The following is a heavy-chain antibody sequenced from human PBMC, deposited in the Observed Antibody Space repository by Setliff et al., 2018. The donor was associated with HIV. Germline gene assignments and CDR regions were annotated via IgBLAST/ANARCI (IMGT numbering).Heavy chain of an antibody. V-gene: IGHV4-59*08. CDR2: IYYSGST. D-gene: IGHD7-27*01. CDR1: GGSISSYY. CDR3: ARGLTRGGYYYYFYMDV. Sequence: PSETLSLTCTVSGGSISSYYWSWIRQPPGKGLEWIGYIYYSGSTNYNPSLKSRVTISVDTSKNHFSLKLTSVTAADTAVYYCARGLTRGGYYYYFYMDVWGKGTTVTVSS. J-gene: IGHJ6*03.